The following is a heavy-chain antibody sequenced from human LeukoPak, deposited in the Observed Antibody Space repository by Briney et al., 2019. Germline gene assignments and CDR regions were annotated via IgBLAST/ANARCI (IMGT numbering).Heavy chain of an antibody. CDR3: ARVPRIVGAYNSFDY. J-gene: IGHJ4*02. CDR1: GYTFTGYY. V-gene: IGHV1-2*02. D-gene: IGHD1-26*01. CDR2: INPNSGGT. Sequence: GASVKVSCEASGYTFTGYYMHWVRQAPGQGLEWMGWINPNSGGTNYAQKFQGRVTMTRDTSISTAYMELSRLRSDDTAVYYCARVPRIVGAYNSFDYWGQGTLVTVSS.